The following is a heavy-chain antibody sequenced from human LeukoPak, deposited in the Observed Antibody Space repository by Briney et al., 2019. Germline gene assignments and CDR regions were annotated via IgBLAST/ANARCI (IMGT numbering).Heavy chain of an antibody. V-gene: IGHV3-33*01. CDR2: IWYDGSNK. J-gene: IGHJ3*02. CDR1: GFTFSSYG. Sequence: GGSLRLSCAASGFTFSSYGMHWVRQAPGKGLEWVAVIWYDGSNKYYADSVKGRFTISRDNSKNTLYLQMNSLRAEDTAVYYCARDLPYCSGGSCYSDAFDIWGQGTMVTVSS. CDR3: ARDLPYCSGGSCYSDAFDI. D-gene: IGHD2-15*01.